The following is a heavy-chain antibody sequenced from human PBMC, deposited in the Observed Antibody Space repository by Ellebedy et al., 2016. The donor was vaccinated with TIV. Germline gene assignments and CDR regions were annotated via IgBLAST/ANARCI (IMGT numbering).Heavy chain of an antibody. CDR2: IYPGDSDT. Sequence: KVSXXGSGYSFTSYWIGWVRQMPGKGLEWMGIIYPGDSDTRYSPSFQGQVTISADKSISTAYLQWSSLKASDTAMYYCARAPQYQLRAFDIWGQGTMVTVSS. D-gene: IGHD2-2*01. V-gene: IGHV5-51*01. CDR3: ARAPQYQLRAFDI. CDR1: GYSFTSYW. J-gene: IGHJ3*02.